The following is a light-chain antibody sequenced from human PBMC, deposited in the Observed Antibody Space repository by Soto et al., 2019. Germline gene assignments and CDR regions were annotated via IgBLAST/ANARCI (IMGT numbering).Light chain of an antibody. CDR3: QHYNNWPPWT. CDR2: GAS. V-gene: IGKV3-15*01. J-gene: IGKJ1*01. CDR1: QSVRSN. Sequence: IVITQSPATLSVSPGERVTLSCRASQSVRSNLVWYQQRPGQAPRLLIYGASSRATGIPARFSGSGSGTEFTLTISSLXSEDFAVYYCQHYNNWPPWTFGQGTKVDIK.